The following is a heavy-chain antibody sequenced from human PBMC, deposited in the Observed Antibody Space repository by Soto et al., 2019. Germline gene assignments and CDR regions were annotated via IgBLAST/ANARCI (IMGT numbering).Heavy chain of an antibody. CDR1: GGSISSYY. CDR3: ARGSDFWSGSYMDV. V-gene: IGHV4-59*01. J-gene: IGHJ6*02. D-gene: IGHD3-3*01. Sequence: TLSLTCTVSGGSISSYYWSWIRQPPGKGLEWIGYIYYSGSTNYNPSLKSRVTISVDTSKNQFSLKLSSVTAADTAVYYCARGSDFWSGSYMDVWGQGTTVTVSS. CDR2: IYYSGST.